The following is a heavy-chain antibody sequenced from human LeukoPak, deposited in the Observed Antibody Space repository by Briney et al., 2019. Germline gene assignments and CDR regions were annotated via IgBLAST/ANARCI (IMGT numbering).Heavy chain of an antibody. D-gene: IGHD6-13*01. CDR2: INPSSGST. Sequence: ASVKVSCKASGSTFTRYYIHWVRQAPGQGLDWMGTINPSSGSTRFAQMFQDRVTMTRDTSISTAYMELSRLRSDDTAVYYCARGTWAAAGTFDYWGQGTLVTVSS. J-gene: IGHJ4*02. CDR3: ARGTWAAAGTFDY. CDR1: GSTFTRYY. V-gene: IGHV1-46*01.